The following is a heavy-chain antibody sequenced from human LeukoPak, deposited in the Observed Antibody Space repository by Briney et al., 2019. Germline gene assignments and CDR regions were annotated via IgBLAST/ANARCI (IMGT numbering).Heavy chain of an antibody. CDR1: GYTLTSYG. Sequence: ASVKVSCKASGYTLTSYGISWVRQAPGQGLEGMGWISAYKGNIKYEQKIKGRVNMTTDTSTSTAYMELRSLRSDDTAVYYCARDGQFYYPHPYNWFDPWGQGTLVTVSS. CDR3: ARDGQFYYPHPYNWFDP. CDR2: ISAYKGNI. D-gene: IGHD3-22*01. J-gene: IGHJ5*02. V-gene: IGHV1-18*01.